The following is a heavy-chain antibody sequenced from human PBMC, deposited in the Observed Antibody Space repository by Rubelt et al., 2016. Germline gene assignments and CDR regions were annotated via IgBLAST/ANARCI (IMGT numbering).Heavy chain of an antibody. D-gene: IGHD3-10*01. J-gene: IGHJ4*02. CDR1: GGSISSYY. CDR2: IYYSGST. CDR3: ARSIASGYYYYRFFDY. Sequence: QVQLQESDPGLVKPSETLSLTCTVSGGSISSYYWSWIRQPPGKGLEWIGYIYYSGSTNYNPSLKSRVTISVDTSKNQFSLKLSSVTAADTAVYYCARSIASGYYYYRFFDYWGQGTLVTVSS. V-gene: IGHV4-59*01.